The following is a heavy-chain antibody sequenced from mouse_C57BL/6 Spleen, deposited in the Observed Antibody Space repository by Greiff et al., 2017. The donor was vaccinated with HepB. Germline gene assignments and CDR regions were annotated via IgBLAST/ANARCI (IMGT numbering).Heavy chain of an antibody. CDR3: ARSADSSGSAWFAY. Sequence: LVESGAELVKPGASVKISCKASGYAFSSYWMNWVKQRPGKGLEWIGQIYPGDGDTNYNGKFKGKATLTADKSSSTAYMQLSSLTSEDSAVYFCARSADSSGSAWFAYWGQGTLVTVSA. CDR2: IYPGDGDT. V-gene: IGHV1-80*01. J-gene: IGHJ3*01. D-gene: IGHD3-2*02. CDR1: GYAFSSYW.